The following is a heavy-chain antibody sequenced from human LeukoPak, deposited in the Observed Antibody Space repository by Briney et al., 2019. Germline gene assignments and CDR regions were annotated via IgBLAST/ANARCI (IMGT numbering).Heavy chain of an antibody. CDR1: GFTFSSYA. J-gene: IGHJ6*02. CDR2: ISGSGGST. CDR3: AKNYGDYYYYGMDV. Sequence: GGSLRLSCAASGFTFSSYAMGWVRQAPGKGLEWVSAISGSGGSTYYADSVKGRFTISRDNPKNTLYLQMNSLRAEDTAVYYCAKNYGDYYYYGMDVWGQGTTVTVSS. D-gene: IGHD4-17*01. V-gene: IGHV3-23*01.